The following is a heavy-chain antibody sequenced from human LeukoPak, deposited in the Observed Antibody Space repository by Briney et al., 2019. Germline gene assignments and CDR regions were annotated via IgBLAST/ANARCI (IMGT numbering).Heavy chain of an antibody. CDR3: ARASSGSYDYFDY. Sequence: SVKVSCKASGVTFSRYAISWVREAPGQGLEWMGGIIPIFGTANYAQKFQGRVTITTDESTSTAYMELSSLRSEDTAVYYCARASSGSYDYFDYWGQGTLVTVSS. CDR2: IIPIFGTA. J-gene: IGHJ4*02. D-gene: IGHD1-26*01. CDR1: GVTFSRYA. V-gene: IGHV1-69*05.